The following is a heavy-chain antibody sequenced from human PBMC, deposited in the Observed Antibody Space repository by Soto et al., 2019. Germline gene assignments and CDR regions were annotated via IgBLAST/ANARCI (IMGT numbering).Heavy chain of an antibody. CDR1: GFTFDDYA. J-gene: IGHJ3*02. D-gene: IGHD1-26*01. Sequence: HPGGSLRLSCAASGFTFDDYAMHWVRQAPGNGLEWVSGISWNCCCIGYADSVKGRFTISRDNAKNSLYLQMNSLRAEDTALYYCANSGSVEDDAFDIWGQGTMVTVSS. CDR2: ISWNCCCI. CDR3: ANSGSVEDDAFDI. V-gene: IGHV3-9*01.